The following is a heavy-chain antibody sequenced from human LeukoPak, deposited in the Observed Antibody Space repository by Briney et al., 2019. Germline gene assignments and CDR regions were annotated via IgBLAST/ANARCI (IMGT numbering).Heavy chain of an antibody. J-gene: IGHJ3*01. D-gene: IGHD1-1*01. Sequence: GGSLTLSCAPSGFTFSDYYMSWIRQAPGKGLEWISYMSSSGSMKYYADSVKGRFTISRDNAKKSLYLQMNSLRAEDTAVYYCARPSLGTSWYNDFDLWGQGTMVTVSS. CDR1: GFTFSDYY. CDR2: MSSSGSMK. CDR3: ARPSLGTSWYNDFDL. V-gene: IGHV3-11*01.